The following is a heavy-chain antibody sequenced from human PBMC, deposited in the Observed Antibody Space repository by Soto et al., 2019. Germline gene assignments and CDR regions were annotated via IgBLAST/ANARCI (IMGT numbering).Heavy chain of an antibody. D-gene: IGHD5-18*01. Sequence: PSETRSLTCPVSDGSISSGDYYRSWIRQPPGKGLEWIGYIYYSGSTYYNPSLKSRVTISVDTSKNQFSLKLSSVTAADTAVYYCARERGYSYGSHYFDYWGQGTLVTVSS. CDR2: IYYSGST. CDR3: ARERGYSYGSHYFDY. CDR1: DGSISSGDYY. V-gene: IGHV4-30-4*01. J-gene: IGHJ4*02.